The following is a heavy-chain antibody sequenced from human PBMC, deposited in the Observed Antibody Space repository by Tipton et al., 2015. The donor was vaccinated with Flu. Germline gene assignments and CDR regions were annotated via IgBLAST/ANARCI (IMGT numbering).Heavy chain of an antibody. V-gene: IGHV4-59*01. CDR2: ISNSGST. J-gene: IGHJ2*01. D-gene: IGHD2/OR15-2a*01. CDR1: GDSITNYY. Sequence: GLVKPSETLSLTCTVSGDSITNYYWSWIRQAPGRGLEWIGYISNSGSTNYNASLKSRVSISVDTSKNHLSLKVISVTAADTAVYYCARQDYFDVDLVDWYFDLWGRGTLVTVSS. CDR3: ARQDYFDVDLVDWYFDL.